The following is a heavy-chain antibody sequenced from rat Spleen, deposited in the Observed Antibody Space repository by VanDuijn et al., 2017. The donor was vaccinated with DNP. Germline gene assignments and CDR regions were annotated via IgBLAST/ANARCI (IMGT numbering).Heavy chain of an antibody. CDR1: GFSLTGYG. J-gene: IGHJ1*01. CDR2: VRYNGHT. D-gene: IGHD1-4*01. Sequence: QVQLKESGPGPVQPSETLSLTCTVSGFSLTGYGVNWVRQPPGNGLEWMGRVRYNGHTSYNSALKSRLSISRDTSKNQVFLKMNSLQTDDTGTYYCTRAGGNYPYWYFDFWGPGTMVTVSS. CDR3: TRAGGNYPYWYFDF. V-gene: IGHV2-63*01.